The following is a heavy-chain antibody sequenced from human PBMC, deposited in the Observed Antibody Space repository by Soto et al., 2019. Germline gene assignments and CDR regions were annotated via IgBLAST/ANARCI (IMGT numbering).Heavy chain of an antibody. J-gene: IGHJ5*02. Sequence: ASVKVSCKASGYTFTGYYMHWVRQAPGQGLEWMGWINPNSGGTNYAQKFQGRVTMTRDTSISTAYMELSRLRSDDTAVYYCARGGLYNWNDDWFDPWGQGTLVTVSS. CDR1: GYTFTGYY. CDR3: ARGGLYNWNDDWFDP. CDR2: INPNSGGT. V-gene: IGHV1-2*02. D-gene: IGHD1-1*01.